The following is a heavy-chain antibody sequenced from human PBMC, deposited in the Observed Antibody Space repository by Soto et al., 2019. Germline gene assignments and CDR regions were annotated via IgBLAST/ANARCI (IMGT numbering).Heavy chain of an antibody. CDR1: GGSFSGYY. CDR2: INHSGSI. J-gene: IGHJ5*02. Sequence: SETLSLTCVVYGGSFSGYYWSWIRQPPGKGLEWIGEINHSGSINYNPSLKSRVTISADTSKNQFSLKLSSVTAADTAVYYCARGHRSSTTNFTFGSHRFDPWGQGNLVTVSS. D-gene: IGHD6-13*01. CDR3: ARGHRSSTTNFTFGSHRFDP. V-gene: IGHV4-34*01.